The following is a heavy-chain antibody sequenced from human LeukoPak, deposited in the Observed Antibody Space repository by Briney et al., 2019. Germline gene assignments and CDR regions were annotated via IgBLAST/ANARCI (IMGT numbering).Heavy chain of an antibody. CDR3: AISRRSGYCSSTSCYTDYYYYGMDV. Sequence: SVKVSCKASGGTFSSYAISWARQAPGQGLEWMGRIIPIFGIANYAQKFQGRVTITADKSTSTAYMELSSLRSEDTAVYYCAISRRSGYCSSTSCYTDYYYYGMDVWGQGTTVTVSS. J-gene: IGHJ6*02. CDR2: IIPIFGIA. CDR1: GGTFSSYA. D-gene: IGHD2-2*02. V-gene: IGHV1-69*04.